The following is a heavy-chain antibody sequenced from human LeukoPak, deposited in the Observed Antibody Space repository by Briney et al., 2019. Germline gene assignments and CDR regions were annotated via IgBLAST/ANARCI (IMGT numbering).Heavy chain of an antibody. J-gene: IGHJ4*02. CDR1: RYTFTGYY. CDR3: AFTMVRGVIGYFDY. V-gene: IGHV1-2*04. Sequence: ASVNVSCKASRYTFTGYYMHWVRQAPGQGLEWMGWINPNSGGTNYAQKFQGWVTMTRDTSISTAYMELSRLRSDDTAVYYCAFTMVRGVIGYFDYWGQGTLVTVSS. CDR2: INPNSGGT. D-gene: IGHD3-10*01.